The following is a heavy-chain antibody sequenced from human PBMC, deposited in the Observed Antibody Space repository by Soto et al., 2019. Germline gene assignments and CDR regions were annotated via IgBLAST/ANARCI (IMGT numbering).Heavy chain of an antibody. D-gene: IGHD3-3*01. CDR3: AGEGALATFGVV. CDR2: VYYGGST. V-gene: IGHV4-59*01. CDR1: GDSIRSYY. Sequence: QVQLQESGPGLVKSSETLSLTCTVSGDSIRSYYWTWIRQPPGRGLEWIGHVYYGGSTNYNPSLQSRVTMSLDTSKNQFSLRVTSMTAADTAVYYCAGEGALATFGVVWGQGTRVTVSS. J-gene: IGHJ4*02.